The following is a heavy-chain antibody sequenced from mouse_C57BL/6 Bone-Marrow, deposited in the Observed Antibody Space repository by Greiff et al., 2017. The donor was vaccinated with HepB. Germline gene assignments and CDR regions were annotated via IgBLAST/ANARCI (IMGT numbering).Heavy chain of an antibody. Sequence: QVTLKVSGPGLLQSSQTLSLTCSFSGFSLSTSGMGVSWIRQPSGKGLEWLAHIYWDDDKRYNPSLKSRLTISKYTSRNQVFLKITSVDTADTATYYCARNYGRFDYWGQGTTLTVSS. V-gene: IGHV8-12*01. CDR2: IYWDDDK. CDR1: GFSLSTSGMG. J-gene: IGHJ2*01. CDR3: ARNYGRFDY. D-gene: IGHD1-1*01.